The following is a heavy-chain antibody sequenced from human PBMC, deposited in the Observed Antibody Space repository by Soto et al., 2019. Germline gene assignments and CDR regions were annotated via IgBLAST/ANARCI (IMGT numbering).Heavy chain of an antibody. CDR3: ARGYCSSTSCYRNNWFDP. J-gene: IGHJ5*02. CDR1: GDSVSSNSAA. Sequence: SQTLSLTCAISGDSVSSNSAAWNWIRQSPSRGLEWLGRTYYRSKWYNDYAVSVKSRITINPDTSKNQFSLQLNSVTPEDTAVYYCARGYCSSTSCYRNNWFDPWDQGTLVTVSS. V-gene: IGHV6-1*01. D-gene: IGHD2-2*01. CDR2: TYYRSKWYN.